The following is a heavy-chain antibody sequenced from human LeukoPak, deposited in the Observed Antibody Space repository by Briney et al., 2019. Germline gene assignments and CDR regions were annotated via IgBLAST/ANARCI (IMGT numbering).Heavy chain of an antibody. J-gene: IGHJ6*04. Sequence: ASVKVSCKASGYTFTSYAMHWVRQAPGQRLEWMGWINAGNGNTKYSQKFQGRVTITRDTSASTAYMELSSLRSEDTAVYYCARDQAHYYGSGSWLHYGTDVWGKGTTVTVSS. CDR1: GYTFTSYA. CDR3: ARDQAHYYGSGSWLHYGTDV. CDR2: INAGNGNT. V-gene: IGHV1-3*01. D-gene: IGHD3-10*01.